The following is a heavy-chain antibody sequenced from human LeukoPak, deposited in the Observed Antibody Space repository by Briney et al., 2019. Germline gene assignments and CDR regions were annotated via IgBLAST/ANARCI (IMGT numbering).Heavy chain of an antibody. CDR1: GYTFTGYY. D-gene: IGHD5-12*01. V-gene: IGHV1-2*02. CDR3: ASPIGGYDFAY. CDR2: INPKSGGT. J-gene: IGHJ4*02. Sequence: ASVKVSCKASGYTFTGYYLHWVRQAPGQGLGWMGWINPKSGGTNFARKFQGRVNMTSDTSITTAYMEVSSLTSDDTAVYYCASPIGGYDFAYWGQGTLVIVSS.